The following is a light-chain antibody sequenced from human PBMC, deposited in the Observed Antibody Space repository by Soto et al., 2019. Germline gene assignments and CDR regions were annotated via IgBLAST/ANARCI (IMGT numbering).Light chain of an antibody. J-gene: IGKJ1*01. CDR1: QSVLYRSNNKNY. CDR2: WAS. CDR3: QQSYSTPPT. V-gene: IGKV4-1*01. Sequence: DIVMTQSPDSLAVSLGERATIDCKSSQSVLYRSNNKNYLAWYQQKPGQPPKLLIYWASTRESGVPDRFSGGGSGTDFTLTISSLQAEDVAVYYCQQSYSTPPTFGQGTKVEIK.